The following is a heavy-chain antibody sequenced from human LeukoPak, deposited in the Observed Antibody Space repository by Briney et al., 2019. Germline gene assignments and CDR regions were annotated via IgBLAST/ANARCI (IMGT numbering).Heavy chain of an antibody. J-gene: IGHJ4*02. CDR3: AREPSWAAAADF. Sequence: SETLSLTCTVSGDSISSSSYYWGWIRQPPGKGLEWIGSIYYSGSTYYNPSLKSRVTISVDTSKNQFSLKLRSVTAADTAIFYCAREPSWAAAADFWGQGTLVTVSS. CDR1: GDSISSSSYY. CDR2: IYYSGST. V-gene: IGHV4-39*07. D-gene: IGHD6-13*01.